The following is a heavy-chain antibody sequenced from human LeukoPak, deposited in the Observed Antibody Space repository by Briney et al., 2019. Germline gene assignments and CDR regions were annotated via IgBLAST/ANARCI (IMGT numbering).Heavy chain of an antibody. V-gene: IGHV4-34*01. J-gene: IGHJ4*02. CDR3: ARGKRYSGYDLMD. CDR1: GGSFSGYY. D-gene: IGHD5-12*01. Sequence: PSETLSLTCAVYGGSFSGYYWSWIRQPPGKGLEWIGEINHSGSTNYNPSLKSRVTISVDTSKNQFSLKLSSVTAADTAVYYCARGKRYSGYDLMDWGQGTLVTVSS. CDR2: INHSGST.